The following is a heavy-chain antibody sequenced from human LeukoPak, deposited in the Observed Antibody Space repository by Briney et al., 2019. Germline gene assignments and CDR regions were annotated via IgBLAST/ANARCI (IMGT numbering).Heavy chain of an antibody. D-gene: IGHD2-15*01. V-gene: IGHV4-39*01. J-gene: IGHJ6*03. CDR3: ARQKAAHMDV. Sequence: PSETLSLTXTVSGASIDTYYWSWIRQPPGKGLEWIGSIYYSGSTYYNPSLKSRVAISVDTSKNQFSLKLSSVTAADTAVYYCARQKAAHMDVWGKGTTVTVSS. CDR2: IYYSGST. CDR1: GASIDTYY.